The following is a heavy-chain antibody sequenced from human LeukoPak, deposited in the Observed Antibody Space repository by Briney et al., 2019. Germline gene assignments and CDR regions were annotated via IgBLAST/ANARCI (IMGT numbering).Heavy chain of an antibody. CDR2: INPNSGGT. V-gene: IGHV1-2*02. J-gene: IGHJ3*02. D-gene: IGHD4-23*01. Sequence: ASVKVACKASGYTFTNYYIHWVRQAPGQGLEWMGWINPNSGGTNYAQKFQGRVTMTRDTSISTAYMELSRLRSDDTAVYYCTVVRDVFDIWGQGTMVTVSS. CDR3: TVVRDVFDI. CDR1: GYTFTNYY.